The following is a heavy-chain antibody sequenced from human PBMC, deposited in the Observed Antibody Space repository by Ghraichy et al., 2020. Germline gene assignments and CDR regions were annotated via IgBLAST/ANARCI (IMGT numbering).Heavy chain of an antibody. CDR1: GFTFSTYV. D-gene: IGHD3-10*01. V-gene: IGHV3-23*01. J-gene: IGHJ6*02. CDR3: SKPGYGSGQPDGLDV. CDR2: ISGSVGGT. Sequence: LSLTCAASGFTFSTYVMTWVRQAPGEGLEWVSRISGSVGGTYYADSVKGRFTISRDNSKNTLYLQMNSLGAEDTAVYYCSKPGYGSGQPDGLDVWGQGTTVTVSS.